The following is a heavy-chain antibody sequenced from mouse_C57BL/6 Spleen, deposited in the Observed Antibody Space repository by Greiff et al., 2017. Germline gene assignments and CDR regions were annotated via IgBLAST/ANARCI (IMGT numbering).Heavy chain of an antibody. D-gene: IGHD1-1*01. CDR3: ASGITTVVEYYAMDY. J-gene: IGHJ4*01. CDR2: ILPNSGST. V-gene: IGHV1-64*01. Sequence: QVQLQQPGAELVKPGASVQLSCKASGYTFTSYWMHWVKQRPGQGLEWIGMILPNSGSTNYNEKLKSKATLNVYNSSNTAFMQLRSLTSENSAFYYCASGITTVVEYYAMDYWGQGTSVTVSS. CDR1: GYTFTSYW.